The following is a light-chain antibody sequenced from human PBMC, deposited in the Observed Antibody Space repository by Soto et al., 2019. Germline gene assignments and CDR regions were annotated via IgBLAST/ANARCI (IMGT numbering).Light chain of an antibody. J-gene: IGLJ2*01. CDR1: SSDVGGYKY. CDR3: SSYTNSGTLVV. V-gene: IGLV2-14*01. CDR2: DVS. Sequence: QSALTQPASVSGSPGQSITISCTGTSSDVGGYKYVSWYQQHPGKAPKLMIYDVSNRPSGVSNRFSGSKSGNTASLTISGVQAEDEADYYCSSYTNSGTLVVFGGGTKVTVL.